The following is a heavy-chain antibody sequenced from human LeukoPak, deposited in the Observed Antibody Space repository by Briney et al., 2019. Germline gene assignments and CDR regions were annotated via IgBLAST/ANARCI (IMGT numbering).Heavy chain of an antibody. V-gene: IGHV3-15*07. CDR1: GFTFSNAW. D-gene: IGHD3-22*01. J-gene: IGHJ5*02. Sequence: GGSLRLSCATSGFTFSNAWMNWVRQAPGKGLEWVGRIRSNSDGGTIDYAAPVKGRFTLSRDDSKTTLNLQMNSLQTEDTAVYYCATDFYDGTWGQGTLVTVSS. CDR2: IRSNSDGGTI. CDR3: ATDFYDGT.